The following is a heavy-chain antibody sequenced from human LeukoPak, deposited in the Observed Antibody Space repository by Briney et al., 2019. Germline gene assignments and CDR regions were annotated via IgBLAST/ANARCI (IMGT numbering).Heavy chain of an antibody. J-gene: IGHJ4*02. CDR2: ISSSSSYI. D-gene: IGHD6-19*01. Sequence: GGSLRLSCAASGFTFSSYSMNWVRQAPGKGLEWVSSISSSSSYIYYADSVKGRFTISRDNSKNTLYLQMNSLRAEDTAVYYCAKDTRPVAGTIDYWGQGTLVTVSS. V-gene: IGHV3-21*04. CDR3: AKDTRPVAGTIDY. CDR1: GFTFSSYS.